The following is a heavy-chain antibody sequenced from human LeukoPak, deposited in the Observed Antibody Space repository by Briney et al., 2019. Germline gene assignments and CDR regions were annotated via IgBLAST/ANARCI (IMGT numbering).Heavy chain of an antibody. D-gene: IGHD2-2*01. V-gene: IGHV4-59*01. J-gene: IGHJ4*02. Sequence: SETLSLTCTVSGGSISPDYWTWIRQPPRKGLEWIGYIHYSGSTNYNPSLQSRVTISRDASKTQFSLSLRSVTAADTAVYYCARGVVPATSHLPLLDSWGQGTLVTVSS. CDR1: GGSISPDY. CDR2: IHYSGST. CDR3: ARGVVPATSHLPLLDS.